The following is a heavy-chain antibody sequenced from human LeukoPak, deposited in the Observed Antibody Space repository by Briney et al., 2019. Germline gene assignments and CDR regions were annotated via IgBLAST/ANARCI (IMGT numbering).Heavy chain of an antibody. CDR2: IYYSGST. Sequence: PSETLSLTCTVSGGSISSGDYYWSWIRQPPGKGLEWIGYIYYSGSTYYNPSLKSRVTISVDTSKNQFSLKLSSVTAADTAVYYCARGHYINLYYFDYWGQGTLVTVSS. J-gene: IGHJ4*02. D-gene: IGHD3-10*01. V-gene: IGHV4-30-4*01. CDR1: GGSISSGDYY. CDR3: ARGHYINLYYFDY.